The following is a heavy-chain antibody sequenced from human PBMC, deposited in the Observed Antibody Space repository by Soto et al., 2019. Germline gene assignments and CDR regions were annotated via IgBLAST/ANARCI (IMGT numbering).Heavy chain of an antibody. J-gene: IGHJ4*02. CDR2: IYYSGST. Sequence: PSETLSLTCTVSGGSISSYYWSWIRQSPGKGLEWIGYIYYSGSTNYNPSLKSRVTISVDTSKNQFSLKLSSVTAADTAVYYCARDRTFRMAAGFYEGFDYWGQGTLVTVSS. CDR1: GGSISSYY. V-gene: IGHV4-59*01. D-gene: IGHD3-9*01. CDR3: ARDRTFRMAAGFYEGFDY.